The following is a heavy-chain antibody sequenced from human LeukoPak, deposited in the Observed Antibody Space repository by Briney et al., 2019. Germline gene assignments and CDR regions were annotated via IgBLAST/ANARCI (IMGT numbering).Heavy chain of an antibody. CDR2: IYYSGST. CDR1: GGSISSSSYY. Sequence: SSETLSLTCTVSGGSISSSSYYWGWIRQPPGKGLEWIGSIYYSGSTYYNPSLKSQVTISVDTSKNQFSLKLSSVTAADTAVYYCARREYSSSGNDYWGQGTLVTVSS. J-gene: IGHJ4*02. CDR3: ARREYSSSGNDY. V-gene: IGHV4-39*01. D-gene: IGHD6-6*01.